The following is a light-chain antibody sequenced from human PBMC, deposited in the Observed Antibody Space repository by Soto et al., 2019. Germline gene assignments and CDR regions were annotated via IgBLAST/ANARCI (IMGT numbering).Light chain of an antibody. CDR2: SYN. Sequence: QAVLTQPPSASGTPGQRVTISCSASSSHIGVNSVNWYQQLPGTAPKVLIYSYNQRPSGVPDRFSGSKSGTSAFLAISGLQSEDEADYYCAAWDGSLIGWVFGGGTKLTVL. CDR3: AAWDGSLIGWV. J-gene: IGLJ3*02. CDR1: SSHIGVNS. V-gene: IGLV1-44*01.